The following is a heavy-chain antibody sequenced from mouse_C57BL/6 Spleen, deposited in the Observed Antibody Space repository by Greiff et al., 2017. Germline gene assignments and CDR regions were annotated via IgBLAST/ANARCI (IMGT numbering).Heavy chain of an antibody. CDR3: TRDQYSSGPFAY. CDR1: GFTFSSYA. D-gene: IGHD3-2*02. CDR2: ISSGGDYI. Sequence: EVMLVESGEGLVKPGGSLKLSCAAPGFTFSSYAMSWVRQTLEKRLEWVAYISSGGDYIYYADTEKGRFTISRDNARNTLYLQMSSLKSEDTAMYYCTRDQYSSGPFAYWGQETLVTVSA. V-gene: IGHV5-9-1*02. J-gene: IGHJ3*01.